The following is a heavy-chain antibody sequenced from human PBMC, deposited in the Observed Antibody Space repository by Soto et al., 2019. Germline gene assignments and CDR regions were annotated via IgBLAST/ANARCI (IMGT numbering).Heavy chain of an antibody. CDR1: GGTFISYA. CDR2: IIPIFGTA. V-gene: IGHV1-69*13. J-gene: IGHJ6*02. D-gene: IGHD4-17*01. CDR3: ASLRPYGDPNLEYYYYYYGMDV. Sequence: ASVKVSCKASGGTFISYAISWVRQAPGQGLEWMGGIIPIFGTANYAHKFQGRVTITADESTSTAYMELSSLRSEDTAVYYCASLRPYGDPNLEYYYYYYGMDVWGQGTTVTVSS.